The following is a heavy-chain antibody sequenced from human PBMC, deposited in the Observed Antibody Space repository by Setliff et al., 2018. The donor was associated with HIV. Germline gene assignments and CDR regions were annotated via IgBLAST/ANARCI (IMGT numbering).Heavy chain of an antibody. D-gene: IGHD3-22*01. CDR3: ARVQYHYDGTVYYIQCPDS. J-gene: IGHJ5*01. Sequence: GGSLRLSCAASGFNFAAYAMSWVRQAPGKGLEWVSGMNWNGDALGYADAVKGRFTISRDNAKNSLYLQMDSLRAEDTAFYYCARVQYHYDGTVYYIQCPDSWGPGTLVTVSS. V-gene: IGHV3-20*04. CDR2: MNWNGDAL. CDR1: GFNFAAYA.